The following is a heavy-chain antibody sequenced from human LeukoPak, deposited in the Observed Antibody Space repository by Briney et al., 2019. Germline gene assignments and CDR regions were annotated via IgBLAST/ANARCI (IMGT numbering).Heavy chain of an antibody. Sequence: GGSLRLSCAASGFTFSSYWMSWVRQSPEKGLEWVANIKEDGSARYYVDSVKGRFTISRDNAKNFLYLQMTSLRVEDTAMYYCARDPRDDHNSLDSWGQGTQVTVSS. CDR2: IKEDGSAR. CDR3: ARDPRDDHNSLDS. V-gene: IGHV3-7*03. J-gene: IGHJ5*01. CDR1: GFTFSSYW.